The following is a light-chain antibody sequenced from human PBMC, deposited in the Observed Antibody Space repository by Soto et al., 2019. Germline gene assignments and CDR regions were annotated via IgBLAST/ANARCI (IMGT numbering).Light chain of an antibody. CDR2: GAS. CDR3: QQYNNRPT. CDR1: QSVSSN. V-gene: IGKV3-15*01. J-gene: IGKJ1*01. Sequence: EIVVTHSPTTLSVSPGSRSTLSCRASQSVSSNLAWYQQKPGQAPRLLIYGASTRATGIPARFSGSGSGTEFTLTISRMKSEDFAVYYCQQYNNRPTFGQGTKVDIK.